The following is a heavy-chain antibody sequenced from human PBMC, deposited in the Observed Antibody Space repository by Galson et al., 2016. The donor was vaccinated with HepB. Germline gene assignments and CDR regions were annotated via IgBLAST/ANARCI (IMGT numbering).Heavy chain of an antibody. CDR1: GYTFTRSW. Sequence: QSGAEVKKPGESLKIACKASGYTFTRSWIGWVRQMPGKGLEWMGMIYPGDSDTRYSPSFQGQVTISADKSINTAYVHWSSLKASDTAMYYWARPMVNEGSYYFDFWGQGTLVTVSS. V-gene: IGHV5-51*01. J-gene: IGHJ4*02. D-gene: IGHD1-26*01. CDR2: IYPGDSDT. CDR3: ARPMVNEGSYYFDF.